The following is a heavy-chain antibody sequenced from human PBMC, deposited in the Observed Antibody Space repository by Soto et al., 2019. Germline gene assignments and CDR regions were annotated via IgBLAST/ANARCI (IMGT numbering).Heavy chain of an antibody. V-gene: IGHV3-30-3*01. D-gene: IGHD6-19*01. Sequence: SGGSLRLSCAASGFTFSIYAMHWVRQAPGKGLEWVAVISYDGSNKYYADSVKGRFTISRDNSKNTLYLQMNSLRAEDTAVYYCARNGYSIGWFPNYYYGMDFWGQGTTVTVS. J-gene: IGHJ6*02. CDR3: ARNGYSIGWFPNYYYGMDF. CDR2: ISYDGSNK. CDR1: GFTFSIYA.